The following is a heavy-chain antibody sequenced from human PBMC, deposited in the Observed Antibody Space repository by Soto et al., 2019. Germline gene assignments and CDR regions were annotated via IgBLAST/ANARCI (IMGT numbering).Heavy chain of an antibody. CDR2: IYYSGST. CDR3: ARLEEALFDY. J-gene: IGHJ4*02. CDR1: GGSISSSSYY. Sequence: SETLSLTCTVSGGSISSSSYYWGWIRQPPGKGLEWIGSIYYSGSTYYNPSLKSRVTISVDTSKNQFSLKLSSVTAADTAVYYCARLEEALFDYWGQGTLLTVSS. V-gene: IGHV4-39*01.